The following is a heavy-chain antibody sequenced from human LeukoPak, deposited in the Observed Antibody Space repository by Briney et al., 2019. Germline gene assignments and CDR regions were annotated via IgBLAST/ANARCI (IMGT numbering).Heavy chain of an antibody. Sequence: ASVKVSCKASGYTFTGYYMHWVRQAPGQGLEWMGWINPNSGGTNYAQKFQGRATMTRDTSISTAYMELSRLRSDDTAVYYCARDVWGCSGGSCFYYYYYGVDVWGQGTTVTVSS. CDR3: ARDVWGCSGGSCFYYYYYGVDV. J-gene: IGHJ6*02. CDR2: INPNSGGT. D-gene: IGHD2-15*01. CDR1: GYTFTGYY. V-gene: IGHV1-2*02.